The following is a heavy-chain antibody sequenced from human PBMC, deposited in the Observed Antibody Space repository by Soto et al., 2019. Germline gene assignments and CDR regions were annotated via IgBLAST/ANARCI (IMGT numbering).Heavy chain of an antibody. CDR3: ARGVGSSPPRY. CDR2: IYASGSP. V-gene: IGHV4-59*01. CDR1: GGSISVYY. D-gene: IGHD1-26*01. J-gene: IGHJ4*02. Sequence: SETLSLTCTISGGSISVYYWSWVRQPPGHELEWIGYIYASGSPYYNPSLRSRVTIPADTSKNQISLKLTSPTAADTAVYYCARGVGSSPPRYWGRGTLVTVSS.